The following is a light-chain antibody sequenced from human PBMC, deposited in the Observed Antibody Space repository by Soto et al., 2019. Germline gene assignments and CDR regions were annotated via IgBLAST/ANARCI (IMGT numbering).Light chain of an antibody. CDR1: ISNIGNNY. CDR2: RND. CDR3: AAWDDTVRSYV. V-gene: IGLV1-47*01. J-gene: IGLJ1*01. Sequence: QSVLTQPSSVSGTPGQGVTISCSGSISNIGNNYVYWFQQLPGTAPKVLTNRNDHRPSGVPDRFSGSKSGPSASLAISGLRSEDEADYYCAAWDDTVRSYVFGTGTQLTVL.